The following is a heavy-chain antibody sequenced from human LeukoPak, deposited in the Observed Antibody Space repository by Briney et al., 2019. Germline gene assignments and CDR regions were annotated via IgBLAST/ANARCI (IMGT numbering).Heavy chain of an antibody. CDR3: ARDSGSGRTNYYYGMDV. CDR2: IIPIFGTA. D-gene: IGHD3-10*01. CDR1: RGTFSSYA. V-gene: IGHV1-69*13. Sequence: SVKVSCKASRGTFSSYAISWVRQAPGQGLEWMGGIIPIFGTANYAQKFQGRVTITADESTSTAYMELSSLRSEDTAVYYCARDSGSGRTNYYYGMDVWGQGTTVTVSS. J-gene: IGHJ6*02.